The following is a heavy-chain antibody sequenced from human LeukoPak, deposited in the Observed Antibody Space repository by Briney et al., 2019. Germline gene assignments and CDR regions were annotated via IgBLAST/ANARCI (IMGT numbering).Heavy chain of an antibody. CDR3: ARDLLTMIVVASPFGY. CDR1: GYTFTSYY. CDR2: INPSGGST. V-gene: IGHV1-46*03. D-gene: IGHD3-22*01. Sequence: ASVKVSCKASGYTFTSYYMHWVRQAPGQGLEWMGIINPSGGSTSYAQKFQGRVTMTRDTSTSTVYMELSSLRSEDTAVYYCARDLLTMIVVASPFGYWGQGTLVTVSP. J-gene: IGHJ4*02.